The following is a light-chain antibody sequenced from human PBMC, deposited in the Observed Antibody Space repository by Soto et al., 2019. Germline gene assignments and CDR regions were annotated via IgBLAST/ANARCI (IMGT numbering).Light chain of an antibody. J-gene: IGKJ1*01. CDR2: DTS. CDR3: QQRNSWPRT. CDR1: QSISNY. V-gene: IGKV3-11*01. Sequence: EIVLTQSPATLSLSPGERVTLSCRASQSISNYLAWYQLRPGQAPRLLIYDTSNRAAAVPARFSGSGSGTDVTLTISGLEPEDSAIYYFQQRNSWPRTFGQGTKVEVK.